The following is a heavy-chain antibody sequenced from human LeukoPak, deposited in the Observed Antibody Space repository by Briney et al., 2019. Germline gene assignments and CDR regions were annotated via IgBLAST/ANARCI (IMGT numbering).Heavy chain of an antibody. D-gene: IGHD2-15*01. Sequence: GASGKVSCKASGYTFTGYYIHWVRQAPGQGLEWMGRINPNSGGTNYARKLQGRVTMTRDTSISTAYMELSSLRSDDTAVYYCVRYESGGATYDYWGQGTLVTVSS. V-gene: IGHV1-2*06. CDR1: GYTFTGYY. CDR3: VRYESGGATYDY. CDR2: INPNSGGT. J-gene: IGHJ4*02.